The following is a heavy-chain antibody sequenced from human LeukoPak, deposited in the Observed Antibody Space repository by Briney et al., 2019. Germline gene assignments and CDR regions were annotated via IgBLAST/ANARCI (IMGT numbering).Heavy chain of an antibody. V-gene: IGHV4-30-4*08. Sequence: SQTLSLTCTVSGGSISSGGYYWSWIRQHPGKGLEWIGYIYHTGSTYYNPSLKSRITLSIDKSKNQFSLKVASVTAADTAVYYCARRPGYSYGYDYWGQGTLVTVSS. J-gene: IGHJ4*02. CDR2: IYHTGST. D-gene: IGHD5-18*01. CDR3: ARRPGYSYGYDY. CDR1: GGSISSGGYY.